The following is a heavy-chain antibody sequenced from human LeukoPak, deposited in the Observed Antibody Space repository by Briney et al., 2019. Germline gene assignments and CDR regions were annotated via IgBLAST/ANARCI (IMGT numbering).Heavy chain of an antibody. CDR2: INPNSGGT. CDR3: ASGPYSSIWAEYFQH. Sequence: ASVKVSCKASGYTFTGYYMHWVRQAPGQGLEWMGRINPNSGGTNYAQKFQGRVTMTRDTSISTAYMELSRLRSDDTAVYYCASGPYSSIWAEYFQHWGQGTLVTVSS. CDR1: GYTFTGYY. D-gene: IGHD6-13*01. J-gene: IGHJ1*01. V-gene: IGHV1-2*06.